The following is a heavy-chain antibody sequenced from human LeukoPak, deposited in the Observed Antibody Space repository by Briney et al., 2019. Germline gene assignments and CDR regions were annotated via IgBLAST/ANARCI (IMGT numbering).Heavy chain of an antibody. V-gene: IGHV1-69*05. J-gene: IGHJ6*03. CDR3: ARSSLEEDNYYYYYYMDV. CDR2: IIPIFGTA. CDR1: GGTFSSYA. Sequence: SVKVSCKASGGTFSSYAISWVRQAPGQGLEWMGGIIPIFGTANYAQKFQGRVTITTDESTSTAYMELSSLRSEDTAVYYCARSSLEEDNYYYYYYMDVWGQGTTVTVSS.